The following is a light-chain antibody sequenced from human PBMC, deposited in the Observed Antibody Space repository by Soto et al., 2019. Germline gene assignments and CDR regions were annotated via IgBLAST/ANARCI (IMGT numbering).Light chain of an antibody. Sequence: QSVLTQPPSVSGAPGQRVTISCTGSSSNIGAGYDVHWYQQLPGTAPKLLIYANNNRPSGVPDRFSGSKSGNTASLTVSGLQAEDEADYYCSSYGGRYNYVFGTGTKLTVL. CDR1: SSNIGAGYD. CDR3: SSYGGRYNYV. V-gene: IGLV1-40*01. CDR2: ANN. J-gene: IGLJ1*01.